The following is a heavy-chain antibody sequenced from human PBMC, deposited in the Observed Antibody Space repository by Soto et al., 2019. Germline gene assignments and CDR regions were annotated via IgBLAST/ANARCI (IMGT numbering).Heavy chain of an antibody. V-gene: IGHV3-30-3*01. CDR3: ARARTSWGIGAFDY. CDR2: ISYDGSNK. Sequence: QVQLVESGGGVVQPGRSLRLSCAASGFTFSSYAMHWVRQAPGKGLEWVAVISYDGSNKYYADSVKGRFTISRDNSKNTLYLQMNSLRAEDTAVYYCARARTSWGIGAFDYWGQGTLVTVSS. J-gene: IGHJ4*02. CDR1: GFTFSSYA. D-gene: IGHD2-2*01.